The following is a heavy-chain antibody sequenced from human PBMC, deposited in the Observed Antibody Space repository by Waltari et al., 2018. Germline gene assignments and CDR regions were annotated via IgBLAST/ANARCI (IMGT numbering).Heavy chain of an antibody. D-gene: IGHD3-9*01. Sequence: EVQLVESGGGLVQPGGSLRLSCAASGFTFQTSSINWVRQAPGKGREWVSSISDTRTYIYYAVSLRGRFTTSRDNAKNSLYLQLNSLRAEDTAVYYCVRGGTGMQRVESLDYWGQGILVTVSS. CDR2: ISDTRTYI. CDR3: VRGGTGMQRVESLDY. V-gene: IGHV3-21*01. J-gene: IGHJ4*02. CDR1: GFTFQTSS.